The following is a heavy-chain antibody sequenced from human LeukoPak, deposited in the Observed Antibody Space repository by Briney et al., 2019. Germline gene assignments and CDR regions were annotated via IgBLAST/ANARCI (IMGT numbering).Heavy chain of an antibody. CDR1: GGSFSGYY. Sequence: SETLSLTCAVYGGSFSGYYWSWIRQPPGKGLEWIGEINHSGGTSYNPSLKSPVTISVDTSKNQFSLKLSSVTAADTAVYYCARGYCSGGSCQRYFHYWGQGTLVTVSS. CDR2: INHSGGT. CDR3: ARGYCSGGSCQRYFHY. D-gene: IGHD2-15*01. J-gene: IGHJ1*01. V-gene: IGHV4-34*01.